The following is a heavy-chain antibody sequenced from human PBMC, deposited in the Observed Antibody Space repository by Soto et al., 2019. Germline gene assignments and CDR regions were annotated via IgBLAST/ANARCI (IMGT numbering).Heavy chain of an antibody. CDR2: ISAYNGNT. J-gene: IGHJ4*02. CDR3: ARIVTIFGVVTIDY. Sequence: GASVKVSCKASGYTFTSYGISWVRQAPGQGLEWMGWISAYNGNTNYAQKLQGRVTMTTDTSTSTAYMELRSLRSDDTAVYYCARIVTIFGVVTIDYWGRGTLVTVSS. D-gene: IGHD3-3*01. V-gene: IGHV1-18*01. CDR1: GYTFTSYG.